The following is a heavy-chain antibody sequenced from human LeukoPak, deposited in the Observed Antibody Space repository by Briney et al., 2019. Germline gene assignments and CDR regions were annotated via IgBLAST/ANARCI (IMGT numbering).Heavy chain of an antibody. V-gene: IGHV3-33*01. CDR1: GFTFSTYG. D-gene: IGHD1-26*01. CDR3: ASSGSYRFDY. J-gene: IGHJ4*02. Sequence: PGGSLRLSCAASGFTFSTYGMHWVRQAPGKGLEWLTDIWYDGSNKYYTDSVKGRFTISRDNSKNSLYLQMNSLRDEDTAVYYCASSGSYRFDYWGQGTLVTVSS. CDR2: IWYDGSNK.